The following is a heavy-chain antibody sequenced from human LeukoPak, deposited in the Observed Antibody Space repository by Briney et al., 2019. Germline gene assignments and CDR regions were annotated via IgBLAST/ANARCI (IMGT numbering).Heavy chain of an antibody. CDR3: ARSVCSSTSCYSGDWFDP. CDR2: ISGSGGST. CDR1: GFTFSSYA. J-gene: IGHJ5*02. Sequence: PGGSLRLSCAASGFTFSSYAMSWVRQAPGKGLEWVSAISGSGGSTYYADSVKGRFTISRDNAKNSLYLQMNSLRDEDTAVYYCARSVCSSTSCYSGDWFDPWGQGTLVTVSS. D-gene: IGHD2-2*01. V-gene: IGHV3-23*01.